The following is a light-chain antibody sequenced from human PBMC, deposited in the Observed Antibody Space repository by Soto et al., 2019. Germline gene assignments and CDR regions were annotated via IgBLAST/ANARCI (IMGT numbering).Light chain of an antibody. CDR1: QSIANY. Sequence: DIQMTQSPSSLSASVGDRVIVTCRASQSIANYLNWYQQKPGTAPNLLIYAASSLQSGVPSRFSGSGSGTDFTRTISSLQPEDFATYTCQQSYDSPWTFGQGTKVEVK. CDR3: QQSYDSPWT. J-gene: IGKJ1*01. V-gene: IGKV1-39*01. CDR2: AAS.